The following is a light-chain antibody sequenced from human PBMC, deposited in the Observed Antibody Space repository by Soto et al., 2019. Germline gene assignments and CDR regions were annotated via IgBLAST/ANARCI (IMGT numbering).Light chain of an antibody. CDR3: QQYNNWPPT. J-gene: IGKJ5*01. Sequence: ETEMTQSPATLSVSPGERATLSCRASQSARISLGWYQQKPGQAPRLLIYDVSTRATGVPARFSGSGSGTEFTLAISSPQSEDFAIYYCQQYNNWPPTFGQGTRLEIK. V-gene: IGKV3-15*01. CDR1: QSARIS. CDR2: DVS.